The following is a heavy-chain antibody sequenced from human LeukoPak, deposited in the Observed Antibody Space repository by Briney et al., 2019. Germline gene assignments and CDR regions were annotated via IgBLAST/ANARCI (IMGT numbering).Heavy chain of an antibody. D-gene: IGHD3-22*01. V-gene: IGHV3-66*02. Sequence: GGSLRLSCAASGFTFSSNYMSWVRQAPGKGLEWVSVIYSGGSTYYSDSVTGRFTISRDNSKNTLYLQMNSLRAEDTAVYYCAAVVVPIYYYGMDVWGQGTTVTVSS. CDR2: IYSGGST. J-gene: IGHJ6*02. CDR3: AAVVVPIYYYGMDV. CDR1: GFTFSSNY.